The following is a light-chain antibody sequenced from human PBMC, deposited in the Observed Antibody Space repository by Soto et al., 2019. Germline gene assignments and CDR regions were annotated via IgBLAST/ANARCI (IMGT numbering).Light chain of an antibody. CDR2: GYI. V-gene: IGLV1-40*01. Sequence: QSVLTQPPSLSGAPGQRVTISCTGSSSNIGAGYDVHWYQQRPGTAPKLLIYGYINRPSGVPDRFSGSRSGTSASLAITGLQAEDEADYYCQAYDSSLNFVVFGGGTKLTVL. CDR3: QAYDSSLNFVV. CDR1: SSNIGAGYD. J-gene: IGLJ2*01.